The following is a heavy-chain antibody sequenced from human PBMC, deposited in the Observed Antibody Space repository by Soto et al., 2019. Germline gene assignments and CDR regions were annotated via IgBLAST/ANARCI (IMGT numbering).Heavy chain of an antibody. V-gene: IGHV3-33*01. CDR3: ARERTFRENNHNYMDV. D-gene: IGHD1-1*01. Sequence: QVQLVESGGGVVQPGGSLRLSCAASEFTFSRHGMHWVRQAPGKGLQWVGVIWSDGSNERYADSVKGRFTISSDNSKNPLYLQMNSLRAEDTAVYYCARERTFRENNHNYMDVWCTGITVTVSS. CDR2: IWSDGSNE. CDR1: EFTFSRHG. J-gene: IGHJ6*03.